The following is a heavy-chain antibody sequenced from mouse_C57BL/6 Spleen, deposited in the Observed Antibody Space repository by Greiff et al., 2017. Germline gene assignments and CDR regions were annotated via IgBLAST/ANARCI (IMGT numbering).Heavy chain of an antibody. V-gene: IGHV1-42*01. CDR1: GYSFTGYY. CDR2: INPSTGGT. J-gene: IGHJ1*03. CDR3: ARTTVPPYWYFDV. D-gene: IGHD1-1*01. Sequence: VQLKQSGPELVKPGASVKISCKASGYSFTGYYMNWVKQSPEKSLEWIGEINPSTGGTTYNQKFKAKATLTVDKSSSTAYMQLKSLTSEDSAVYYCARTTVPPYWYFDVWGTGTTVTVSS.